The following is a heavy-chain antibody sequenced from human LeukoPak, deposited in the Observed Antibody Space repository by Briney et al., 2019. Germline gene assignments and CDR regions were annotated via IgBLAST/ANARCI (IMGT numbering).Heavy chain of an antibody. V-gene: IGHV1-18*01. Sequence: EASVKVSCKASGYTFTSYGIGWVRQAPGQGLEWMGWISAYNDNTNYAQKLQGRVTMTTDTSTSTAYMELRSLRSDDTAVYYCARDPDFWSGYYLHYFDYWGQGTLVTVSS. D-gene: IGHD3-3*01. CDR1: GYTFTSYG. CDR3: ARDPDFWSGYYLHYFDY. CDR2: ISAYNDNT. J-gene: IGHJ4*02.